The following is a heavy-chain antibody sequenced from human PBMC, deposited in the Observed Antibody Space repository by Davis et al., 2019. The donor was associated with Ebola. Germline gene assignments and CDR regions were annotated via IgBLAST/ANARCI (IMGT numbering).Heavy chain of an antibody. Sequence: ASVKVSCKASGYTFTNYGITWVRQAPGQGLEWMGWISAYNGNTNYAQKLQGRVTMTTDTSTSTAYMELSRLRYDDTAVYYCARLCSSSCPNDYWGQGTLVTVSS. CDR3: ARLCSSSCPNDY. CDR1: GYTFTNYG. D-gene: IGHD6-13*01. CDR2: ISAYNGNT. J-gene: IGHJ4*02. V-gene: IGHV1-18*04.